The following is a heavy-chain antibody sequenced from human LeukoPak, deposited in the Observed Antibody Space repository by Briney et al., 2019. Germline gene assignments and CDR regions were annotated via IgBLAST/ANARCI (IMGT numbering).Heavy chain of an antibody. V-gene: IGHV3-74*01. Sequence: GGSLRLSCAASGLTFSSHWMHWVRQAPGKGLVWVSRITNDGSSTTYADSVKGRFTISRDIAKNTLYLQMNSLRAEDTGVYYCAKDHYWSIDYWGRGTLVTVSS. CDR2: ITNDGSST. CDR3: AKDHYWSIDY. J-gene: IGHJ4*02. CDR1: GLTFSSHW. D-gene: IGHD3-3*01.